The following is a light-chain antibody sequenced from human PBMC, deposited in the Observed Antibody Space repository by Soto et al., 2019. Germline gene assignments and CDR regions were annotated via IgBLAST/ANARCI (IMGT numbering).Light chain of an antibody. Sequence: EIVLTQSPGTLSLSPGERATLSCRASQSVSSNLAWYQQKPGQAPRLLIYSASSRATGIPDRFSGSGSGTDFTLTISRLEPEDFAVYYCHQYGSSPLTFGPGTKVDIK. CDR1: QSVSSN. CDR2: SAS. CDR3: HQYGSSPLT. J-gene: IGKJ3*01. V-gene: IGKV3-20*01.